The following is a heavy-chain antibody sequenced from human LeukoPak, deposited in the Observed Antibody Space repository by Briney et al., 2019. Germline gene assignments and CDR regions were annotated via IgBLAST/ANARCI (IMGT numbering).Heavy chain of an antibody. Sequence: GRSLRLSCAASGFTFNNDGMHWVRQAPGKGLEWVAVIGYAGINKHYADSLKGRFTISRDSSKSTVYLQMNSLRAEDTAVYYCAKNAGPLGFGDYYYMDVWGKGITVTVSS. D-gene: IGHD3-10*01. CDR3: AKNAGPLGFGDYYYMDV. J-gene: IGHJ6*03. V-gene: IGHV3-30*18. CDR1: GFTFNNDG. CDR2: IGYAGINK.